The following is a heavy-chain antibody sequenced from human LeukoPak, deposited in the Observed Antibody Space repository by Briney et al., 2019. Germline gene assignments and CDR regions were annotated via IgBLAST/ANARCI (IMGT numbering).Heavy chain of an antibody. CDR1: GGTFSSYA. Sequence: SVKVSCKASGGTFSSYAISWVRQAPGQGLEWMGRIIPIFGTANYAQKFQGRVTITTDESTGTAYMELSSLRSEDTAVYYCARESDVDTAMVWGYYFDYWGQGTLVTVSS. J-gene: IGHJ4*02. D-gene: IGHD5-18*01. CDR3: ARESDVDTAMVWGYYFDY. CDR2: IIPIFGTA. V-gene: IGHV1-69*05.